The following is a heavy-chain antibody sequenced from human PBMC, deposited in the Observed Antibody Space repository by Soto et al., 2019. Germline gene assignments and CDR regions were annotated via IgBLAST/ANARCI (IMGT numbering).Heavy chain of an antibody. Sequence: GGSLRLSCAASGFTFSSYAMSWVRQAPGKGLEWVSTISGSGVSTYYADSVKGRFTISRDNSKNTLFLQMNSLRAEDTAVYYCARLGRDGYNLGYFDSWGQGTLVTVSS. CDR1: GFTFSSYA. J-gene: IGHJ4*02. V-gene: IGHV3-23*01. CDR2: ISGSGVST. CDR3: ARLGRDGYNLGYFDS. D-gene: IGHD5-12*01.